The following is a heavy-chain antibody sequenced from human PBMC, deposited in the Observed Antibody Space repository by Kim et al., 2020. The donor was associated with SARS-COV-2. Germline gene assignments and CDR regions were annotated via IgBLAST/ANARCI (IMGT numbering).Heavy chain of an antibody. D-gene: IGHD3-9*01. J-gene: IGHJ3*02. CDR2: IIPIFGTA. CDR3: AENVLRYFGTGAFDI. CDR1: GGTFSSYA. Sequence: SVKVSCKASGGTFSSYAISWVRQAPGQGLEWMGGIIPIFGTANYAQKFQGRVTITADESTSTAYMELSSLRSEDTAVYYCAENVLRYFGTGAFDIWGQGTMVTVSS. V-gene: IGHV1-69*13.